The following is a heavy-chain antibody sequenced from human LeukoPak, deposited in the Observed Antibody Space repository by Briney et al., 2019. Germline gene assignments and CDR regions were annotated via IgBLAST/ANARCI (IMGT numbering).Heavy chain of an antibody. Sequence: SVKVSCKASGGTFSSYAISWVRHAPGQGLEWMGGIIPIFGTANYAQKFQGRVTITAHESTSTAYMELSSLRSEDTAVYDCAQKYYYDSSGSIPPAFDIWGQGTMVTVSS. J-gene: IGHJ3*02. CDR2: IIPIFGTA. CDR1: GGTFSSYA. CDR3: AQKYYYDSSGSIPPAFDI. V-gene: IGHV1-69*13. D-gene: IGHD3-22*01.